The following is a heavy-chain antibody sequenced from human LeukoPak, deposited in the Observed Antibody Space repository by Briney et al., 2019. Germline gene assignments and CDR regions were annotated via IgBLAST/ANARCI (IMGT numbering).Heavy chain of an antibody. CDR2: VGIAGDT. D-gene: IGHD1-14*01. V-gene: IGHV3-13*01. CDR3: AREGRMGTADAFDV. J-gene: IGHJ3*01. CDR1: GFTYNNYE. Sequence: GGSLRLSCAASGFTYNNYEMHWVRQTAGKGLEWVSAVGIAGDTFYAASVKGRFSISRDNAESSLFLQMNSLRAGDTAVYYCAREGRMGTADAFDVWGQGTMVTVSS.